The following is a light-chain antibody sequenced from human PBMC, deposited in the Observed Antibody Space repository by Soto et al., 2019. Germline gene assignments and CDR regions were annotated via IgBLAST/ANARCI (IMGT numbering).Light chain of an antibody. J-gene: IGKJ1*01. CDR2: GAS. CDR1: QSVTSSY. CDR3: QQYGGSPWT. V-gene: IGKV3-20*01. Sequence: EIVLTQSPGTLSLSPGERVALSCRASQSVTSSYLAWYQQKPGQAPRLLIYGASTRASGIPDRFSGSGSGTDFTLTISRLEPADFAVYYCQQYGGSPWTFGQGTKVEV.